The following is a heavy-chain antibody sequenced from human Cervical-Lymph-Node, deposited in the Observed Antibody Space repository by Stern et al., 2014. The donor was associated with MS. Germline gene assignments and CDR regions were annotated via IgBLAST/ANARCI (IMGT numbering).Heavy chain of an antibody. Sequence: QVQLVQSGGGVVQPGRSLRLSCAASGFTFSNYGMHWVRQAPGKGLEWVAVIWYDGSYIYYGDSVKGRFTISRDNSKNTLYLQMNSLRAEDTAVYYCARDHSLILVNPDYWGQGTLVTVSS. V-gene: IGHV3-33*01. D-gene: IGHD3-22*01. J-gene: IGHJ4*02. CDR1: GFTFSNYG. CDR2: IWYDGSYI. CDR3: ARDHSLILVNPDY.